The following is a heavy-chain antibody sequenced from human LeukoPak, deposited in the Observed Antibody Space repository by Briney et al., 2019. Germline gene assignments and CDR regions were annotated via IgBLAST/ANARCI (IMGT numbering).Heavy chain of an antibody. CDR1: GYTFTSYG. J-gene: IGHJ5*02. V-gene: IGHV1-18*01. D-gene: IGHD6-6*01. Sequence: ASVKVSCKASGYTFTSYGISWVRQAPGQGLEWMGWISAYNGNTSYAQKLQGRVTMTTDTSTSTAYMELRSLRSDDTAVYYCARELAYSSSSSWFDPWGQGTLVTVSS. CDR3: ARELAYSSSSSWFDP. CDR2: ISAYNGNT.